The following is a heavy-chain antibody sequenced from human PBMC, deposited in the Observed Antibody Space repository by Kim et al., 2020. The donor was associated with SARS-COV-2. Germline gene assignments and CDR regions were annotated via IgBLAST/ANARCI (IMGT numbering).Heavy chain of an antibody. D-gene: IGHD3-22*01. Sequence: GGSLRLSCAASGFTVSSNYMSWVRQAPGKGLEWVSVIYSGGSTYYADSVKGRFTISRDNSKNTLYLQMNSLRAEDTAVYYCARDHHSSGYYYYYYGMDVWGQGTTVTVSS. CDR3: ARDHHSSGYYYYYYGMDV. V-gene: IGHV3-66*01. CDR2: IYSGGST. CDR1: GFTVSSNY. J-gene: IGHJ6*02.